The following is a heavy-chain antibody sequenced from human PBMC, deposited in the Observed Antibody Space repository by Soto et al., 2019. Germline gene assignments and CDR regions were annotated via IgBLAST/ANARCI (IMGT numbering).Heavy chain of an antibody. Sequence: PGGSLRLSCAASGFTFSSYWVSWVRQAPGKGLEWVANIKQDGSEKYYVDSVKGRFTISRDNAKNSLYLQMNSLRAEDTAVYYCARVRGRWLQLTLDYWGQGTLVTVSS. CDR2: IKQDGSEK. D-gene: IGHD5-12*01. J-gene: IGHJ4*02. V-gene: IGHV3-7*01. CDR3: ARVRGRWLQLTLDY. CDR1: GFTFSSYW.